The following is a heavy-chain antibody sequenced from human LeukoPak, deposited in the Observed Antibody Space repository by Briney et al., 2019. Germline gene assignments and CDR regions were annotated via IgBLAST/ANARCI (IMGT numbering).Heavy chain of an antibody. CDR2: IRYDGSNK. CDR3: AKDNYDFWSGSWNEPFGY. V-gene: IGHV3-30*02. D-gene: IGHD3-3*01. CDR1: GFTFSSYA. Sequence: GGSLRLSCAASGFTFSSYAMHWVRQAPGKGLEWVAFIRYDGSNKYYADSVKGRFTISRDNSKNTLYLQMNSLRAEDTAVYYCAKDNYDFWSGSWNEPFGYWGQGTLVTVSS. J-gene: IGHJ4*02.